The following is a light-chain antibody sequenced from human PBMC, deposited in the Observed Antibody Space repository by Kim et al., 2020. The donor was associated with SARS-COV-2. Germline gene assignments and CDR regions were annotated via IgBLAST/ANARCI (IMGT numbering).Light chain of an antibody. CDR2: GTS. V-gene: IGKV3-20*01. Sequence: EIVLTQSPGTLSLSLGERATLSCRASQTVSNSYLAWYQQKPGQSPRLLIYGTSNRATGIPDRFSGGGSGTEFTLTISRLEPEDSAVYYCQQYNTPPAYTFGQGTKLEIK. CDR1: QTVSNSY. J-gene: IGKJ2*01. CDR3: QQYNTPPAYT.